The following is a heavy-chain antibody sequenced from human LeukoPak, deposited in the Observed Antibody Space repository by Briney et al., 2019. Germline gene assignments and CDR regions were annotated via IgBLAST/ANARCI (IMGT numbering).Heavy chain of an antibody. V-gene: IGHV4-34*01. CDR3: ARGRWILGGYFDY. CDR1: GGSFSGYY. D-gene: IGHD5-18*01. J-gene: IGHJ4*02. CDR2: INHSGST. Sequence: SETLSLTCAVYGGSFSGYYWSWIRQPPGKGLEWIGEINHSGSTNYNPSLKSRVTISVDTSKNQFSLKLSSVTAADTAVYYCARGRWILGGYFDYWGQGTLVTVSS.